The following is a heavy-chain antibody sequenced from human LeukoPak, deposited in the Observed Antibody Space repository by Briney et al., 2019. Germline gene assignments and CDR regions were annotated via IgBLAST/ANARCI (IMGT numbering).Heavy chain of an antibody. V-gene: IGHV1-18*01. J-gene: IGHJ4*02. CDR1: GYTFTSYG. CDR2: ISAYNGNT. CDR3: ARDWGYYDSSGYYRFDY. D-gene: IGHD3-22*01. Sequence: GASVKVSCKASGYTFTSYGISWVRQAPGQGLEWMGWISAYNGNTNYAQKLQGRVTMTTDTSTSTAYMELRSLRSDDTAVYYCARDWGYYDSSGYYRFDYWGQGTLVTVSS.